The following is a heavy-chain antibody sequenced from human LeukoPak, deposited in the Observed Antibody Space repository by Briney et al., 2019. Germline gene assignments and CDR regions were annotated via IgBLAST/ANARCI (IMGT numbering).Heavy chain of an antibody. V-gene: IGHV3-30*02. CDR3: SREPLGYCSSTSCYGKGFDY. CDR2: IRYDGSNK. D-gene: IGHD2-2*01. Sequence: GGSLRLSCAASGFTFSSYGMHWVRQAPGKGLEWVAFIRYDGSNKYYADSVKGRFTISRDNSKNTLYLQMNSLRAEDTAVYYCSREPLGYCSSTSCYGKGFDYWGQGTLVTVSS. J-gene: IGHJ4*02. CDR1: GFTFSSYG.